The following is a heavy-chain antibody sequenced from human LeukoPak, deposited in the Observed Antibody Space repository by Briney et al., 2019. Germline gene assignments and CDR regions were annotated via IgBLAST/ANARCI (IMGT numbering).Heavy chain of an antibody. CDR1: GFTFSSYW. CDR3: ARDTTSSWFDY. Sequence: GGSLRLSCAASGFTFSSYWMSWVRQAPGKGLEWVANIKQDGSEKYYVDSVKGQFTISRDNAKNSLYLQMNSLRAEDTAVYYCARDTTSSWFDYWGQGTLVTVSS. D-gene: IGHD6-13*01. V-gene: IGHV3-7*03. CDR2: IKQDGSEK. J-gene: IGHJ4*02.